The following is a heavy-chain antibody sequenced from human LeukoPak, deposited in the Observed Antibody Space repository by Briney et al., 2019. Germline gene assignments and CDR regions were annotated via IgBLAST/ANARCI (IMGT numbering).Heavy chain of an antibody. D-gene: IGHD1-1*01. CDR2: TIPLFGTT. Sequence: SVKVSCKASGGSFSSHAVGWVRQAPGQGLEWLGGTIPLFGTTRYAQKFQGRVTITTDESTRTAYMDLSSLTSEDTAVYYCARGSWDDVGYYYYYYMDVWGKGSTVTVSS. CDR1: GGSFSSHA. CDR3: ARGSWDDVGYYYYYYMDV. V-gene: IGHV1-69*05. J-gene: IGHJ6*03.